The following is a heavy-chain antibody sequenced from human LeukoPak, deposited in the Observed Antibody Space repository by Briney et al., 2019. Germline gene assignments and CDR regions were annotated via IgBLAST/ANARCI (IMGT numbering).Heavy chain of an antibody. Sequence: PGGSLRLSCAASGFTFSSYAMSWVRQAPGKGLEWVSAISGIGGSTYYADSVKGRFTISRDNSKNTLYLQMNSLRAEDTAVYYCASSTYYYGSGSYYNPNWFDPWGQGTLVTVSS. D-gene: IGHD3-10*01. CDR2: ISGIGGST. V-gene: IGHV3-23*01. CDR3: ASSTYYYGSGSYYNPNWFDP. CDR1: GFTFSSYA. J-gene: IGHJ5*02.